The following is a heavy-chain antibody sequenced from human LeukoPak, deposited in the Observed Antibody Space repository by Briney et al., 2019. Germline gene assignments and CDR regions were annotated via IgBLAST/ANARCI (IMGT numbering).Heavy chain of an antibody. D-gene: IGHD3-3*01. J-gene: IGHJ6*02. Sequence: GGSLRLSCAASGFTFSSYSMNRVRQAPGKGLEWVSSISSSSSYIYYADSAKGRFTISRDNAKNSLYLQMNSLRAEDTAVYYCARATIFGVVMGPLYGMDVWGQGTTVTVSS. CDR3: ARATIFGVVMGPLYGMDV. V-gene: IGHV3-21*01. CDR1: GFTFSSYS. CDR2: ISSSSSYI.